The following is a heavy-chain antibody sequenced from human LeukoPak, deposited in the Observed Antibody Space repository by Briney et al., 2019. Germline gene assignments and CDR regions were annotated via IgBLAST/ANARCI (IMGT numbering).Heavy chain of an antibody. V-gene: IGHV3-23*01. CDR2: ISDRGDNT. CDR3: AKGRWGLTINNFDL. D-gene: IGHD3-3*02. J-gene: IGHJ4*02. CDR1: GFSLTTYA. Sequence: GGSLRLSCAASGFSLTTYAMGWVRQAPGKGLEWVSVISDRGDNTYYGDSVKGRFTISRDSSKNTLYLQMNSLGGEDTALYYCAKGRWGLTINNFDLWGQGTLVTVSS.